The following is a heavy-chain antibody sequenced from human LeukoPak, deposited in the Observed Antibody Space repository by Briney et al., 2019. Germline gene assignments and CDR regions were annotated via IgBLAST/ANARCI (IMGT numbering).Heavy chain of an antibody. D-gene: IGHD3-3*01. CDR3: ARGKNYDFWSGYYSRVWFDP. V-gene: IGHV4-34*01. CDR1: GGSFSGYY. CDR2: INHSGST. J-gene: IGHJ5*02. Sequence: SETLSLTCAVHGGSFSGYYWSWIRQPPGKGLEWIGEINHSGSTNYNPSLKSRVTISVDTSKNQFSLKLSSVTAADTAVYYCARGKNYDFWSGYYSRVWFDPWGQGTLVTVSS.